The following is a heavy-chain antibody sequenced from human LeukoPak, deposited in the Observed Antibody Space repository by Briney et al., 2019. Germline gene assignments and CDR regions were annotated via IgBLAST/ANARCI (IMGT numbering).Heavy chain of an antibody. J-gene: IGHJ4*02. Sequence: GGSLRLSCAASGFTFSSFAMSWVRQAPGKGLEWVSVMSGSDGSTNYADSVKGRFTISRNNAKSTLYLQMKSLRVEDTAVYYCAKSRFGSGRGSDYWGQGTLVTVSS. CDR3: AKSRFGSGRGSDY. CDR1: GFTFSSFA. CDR2: MSGSDGST. D-gene: IGHD2-15*01. V-gene: IGHV3-23*01.